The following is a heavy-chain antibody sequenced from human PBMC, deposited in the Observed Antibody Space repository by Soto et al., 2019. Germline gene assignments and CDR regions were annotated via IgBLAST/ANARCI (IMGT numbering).Heavy chain of an antibody. D-gene: IGHD2-15*01. J-gene: IGHJ3*02. CDR3: ARGCSGGSCYPDAFDI. CDR1: GFTFDDYG. Sequence: GGSLRLSCAASGFTFDDYGMSWVRQAPGKGLEWVSGINWNGGSTGYADSVKGRFTISRDNAKNSLYLQMNSLRAEDTALYHCARGCSGGSCYPDAFDIWGQGTMVTVSS. V-gene: IGHV3-20*01. CDR2: INWNGGST.